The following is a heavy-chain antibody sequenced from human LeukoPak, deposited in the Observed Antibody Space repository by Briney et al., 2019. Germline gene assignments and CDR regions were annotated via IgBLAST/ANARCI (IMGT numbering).Heavy chain of an antibody. D-gene: IGHD6-13*01. CDR1: GYSFTSYW. Sequence: GESLEISCKGSGYSFTSYWIGWVRQMPGKGLEWMGIIYPGDSDTRYSPSFQGQVTIPADKSISTAYLQWSSLKASDTAMYYCARQSPGILGYFDYWGQGTLVTVSS. CDR3: ARQSPGILGYFDY. J-gene: IGHJ4*02. CDR2: IYPGDSDT. V-gene: IGHV5-51*01.